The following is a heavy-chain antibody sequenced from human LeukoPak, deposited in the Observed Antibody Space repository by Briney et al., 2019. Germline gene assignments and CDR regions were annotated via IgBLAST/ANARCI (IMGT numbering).Heavy chain of an antibody. J-gene: IGHJ6*03. CDR3: AIRYSGYDFYYYYYYMDV. CDR1: VYTFTSYD. V-gene: IGHV1-8*01. CDR2: RNPNSGNT. D-gene: IGHD5-12*01. Sequence: ASVKVSCKASVYTFTSYDINWVRQATGQGLEWMGWRNPNSGNTGYAQKFQGRVTMTRNTSISTAYMELSSLRSEDTAVYYCAIRYSGYDFYYYYYYMDVWGKGTTVTISS.